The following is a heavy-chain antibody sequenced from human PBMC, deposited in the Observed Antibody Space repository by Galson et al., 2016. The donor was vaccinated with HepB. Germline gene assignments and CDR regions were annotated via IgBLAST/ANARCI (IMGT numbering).Heavy chain of an antibody. D-gene: IGHD7-27*01. CDR1: GFSFSKAW. Sequence: SLRLSCAASGFSFSKAWMNWVRQAPGKGLEWVSVIYSSGSTYYADSVKGRFTFSRDNSKNTLYLQMNSLRAEDTAVYYCARAWGNYGMDVWGQGTTVTVSS. V-gene: IGHV3-53*01. CDR3: ARAWGNYGMDV. J-gene: IGHJ6*02. CDR2: IYSSGST.